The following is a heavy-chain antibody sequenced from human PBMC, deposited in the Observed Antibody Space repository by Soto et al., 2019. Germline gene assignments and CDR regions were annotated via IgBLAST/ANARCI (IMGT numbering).Heavy chain of an antibody. CDR1: GYTFTSYA. V-gene: IGHV1-3*01. CDR3: AEDVDTAMVSHY. D-gene: IGHD5-18*01. Sequence: ASLKVSCKASGYTFTSYAMHWVRQAPGQRLEWMGWINAGNGNTKYSQKFQGRVTITRDTSASTAYMGLSSLRSEDTAVYYCAEDVDTAMVSHYWGQGTLVTVSS. CDR2: INAGNGNT. J-gene: IGHJ4*02.